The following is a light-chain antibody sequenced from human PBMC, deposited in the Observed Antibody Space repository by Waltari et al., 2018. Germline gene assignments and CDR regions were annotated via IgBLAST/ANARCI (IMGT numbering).Light chain of an antibody. CDR3: QQYINPPYT. Sequence: DIVVTQSPDSLTVSLGETATISCKSSQSLLSTSDHRNHLAWYQQKPGQPPNLLIYRASSRESGVPDRFGAYGSGTDFTLTISSLQAEDVAVYYCQQYINPPYTFGQGTKLQI. V-gene: IGKV4-1*01. J-gene: IGKJ2*01. CDR2: RAS. CDR1: QSLLSTSDHRNH.